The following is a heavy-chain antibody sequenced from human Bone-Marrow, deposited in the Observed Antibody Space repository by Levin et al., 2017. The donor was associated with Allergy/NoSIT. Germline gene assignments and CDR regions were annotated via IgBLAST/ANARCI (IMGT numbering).Heavy chain of an antibody. CDR2: INPNSGDT. D-gene: IGHD3-10*01. CDR1: GYTFTGYY. V-gene: IGHV1-2*02. Sequence: ASVKVSCKASGYTFTGYYMHWVRQAPGQGLEWMGWINPNSGDTNYAQKFQGRVTMTRDTSISTAYMELSRLRSDDTAVYYCARDSPHGRASNWFDPWGQGTLVTVSS. CDR3: ARDSPHGRASNWFDP. J-gene: IGHJ5*02.